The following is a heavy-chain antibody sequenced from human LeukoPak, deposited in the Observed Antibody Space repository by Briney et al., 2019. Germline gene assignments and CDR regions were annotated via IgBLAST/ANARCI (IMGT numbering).Heavy chain of an antibody. CDR3: ARGPHGSGFDI. D-gene: IGHD6-19*01. CDR2: INPHSGGA. Sequence: ASVKVSCKTSGDTFTGYYIHWVRQAPGQGLEWVGRINPHSGGANYAQNFQGRVTMTRDTSISTGYMELNRLAYDDTAIYYCARGPHGSGFDIWGQGTMVTVSS. J-gene: IGHJ3*02. V-gene: IGHV1-2*06. CDR1: GDTFTGYY.